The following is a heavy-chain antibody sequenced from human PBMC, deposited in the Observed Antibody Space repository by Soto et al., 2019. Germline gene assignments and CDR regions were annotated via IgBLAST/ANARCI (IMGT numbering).Heavy chain of an antibody. V-gene: IGHV4-30-2*01. D-gene: IGHD3-10*01. CDR1: GCSIRRGGSS. J-gene: IGHJ5*02. Sequence: QLQLQESGSGLVKPSQTLSLTCAVSGCSIRRGGSSWSWIRQPPGKGLEWLGYIYHSGSTCSNPSVKSRAAIVVDRPNTQFSLKLSCVTTADTAVYYCARVPGPWGQGSLVSVAS. CDR2: IYHSGST. CDR3: ARVPGP.